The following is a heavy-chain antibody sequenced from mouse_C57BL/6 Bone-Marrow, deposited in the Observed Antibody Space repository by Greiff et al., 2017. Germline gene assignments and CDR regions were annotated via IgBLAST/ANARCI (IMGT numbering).Heavy chain of an antibody. V-gene: IGHV1-61*01. CDR2: IYPSDSET. CDR3: ARMITTNDYCDY. J-gene: IGHJ2*01. Sequence: QVQLQQPGAELVRPGSSVTLSCTASGYTFTSYWMDWVKQRPGQGLEWIGNIYPSDSETHYTQKFQDKATLTVDKSSSTAYMQLSSLTSEDSAVYYCARMITTNDYCDYWGQGTTLTVSS. CDR1: GYTFTSYW. D-gene: IGHD1-1*01.